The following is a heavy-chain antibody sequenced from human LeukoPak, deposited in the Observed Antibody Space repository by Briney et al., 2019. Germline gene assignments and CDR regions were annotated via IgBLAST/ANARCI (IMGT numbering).Heavy chain of an antibody. D-gene: IGHD3-10*01. CDR3: ARGPELLWFGELSHWFDP. J-gene: IGHJ5*02. CDR2: INHSGST. V-gene: IGHV4-34*01. CDR1: GGSFSGYY. Sequence: PETLSLTCAVYGGSFSGYYWSWIRQPPGKGLEWIGEINHSGSTNYNPSLKSRVTISVDTSKNQFSLKLSSVTAADTAVYYCARGPELLWFGELSHWFDPWGQGTLVTVSS.